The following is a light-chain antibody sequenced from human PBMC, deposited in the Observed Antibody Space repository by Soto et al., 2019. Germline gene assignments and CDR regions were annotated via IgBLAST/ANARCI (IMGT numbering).Light chain of an antibody. Sequence: DLVMTHSPYSLALSLGERATSNCKSSRSVLYSSTGRNYLVWYQQKAGQPPKLLIYWASTRESGVPDRFSGSGSGTDFTLTISNLQAEDVAVYYCQQHHSTPLTFGQGTRLEIK. J-gene: IGKJ5*01. CDR3: QQHHSTPLT. CDR2: WAS. CDR1: RSVLYSSTGRNY. V-gene: IGKV4-1*01.